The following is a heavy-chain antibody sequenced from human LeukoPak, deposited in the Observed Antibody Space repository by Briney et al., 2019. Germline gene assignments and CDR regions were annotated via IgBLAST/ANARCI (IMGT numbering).Heavy chain of an antibody. CDR1: GGSIRTYY. CDR3: AREGVDSSSWYAPGATSYFDL. J-gene: IGHJ2*01. V-gene: IGHV4-59*01. CDR2: IYGSGGT. Sequence: SETLSLTCTVSGGSIRTYYWNWIRQSPGKGLEWIGYIYGSGGTKYNPSLQSRVTISVDTSTKQFSLKLSSVTAADTAVYYCAREGVDSSSWYAPGATSYFDLWGRGTLVTVSS. D-gene: IGHD6-13*01.